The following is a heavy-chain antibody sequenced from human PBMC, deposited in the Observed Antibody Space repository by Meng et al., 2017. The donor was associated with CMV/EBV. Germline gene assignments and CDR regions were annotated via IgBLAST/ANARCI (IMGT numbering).Heavy chain of an antibody. CDR3: ARDLPRRPWLTTLHYSGSHHYFDY. CDR2: IGTAGDT. Sequence: GGSLRLSCAASGFTFSSYDMHWVRQATGKGLEWVSAIGTAGDTYYPGSVKGRFTISRENAKNSLYLQMNSLRAEDTAVYYCARDLPRRPWLTTLHYSGSHHYFDYWGQGTLVTVSS. D-gene: IGHD1-26*01. J-gene: IGHJ4*02. V-gene: IGHV3-13*01. CDR1: GFTFSSYD.